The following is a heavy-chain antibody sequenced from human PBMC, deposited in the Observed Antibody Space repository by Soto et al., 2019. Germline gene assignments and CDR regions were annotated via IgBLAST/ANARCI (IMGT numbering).Heavy chain of an antibody. CDR3: AKGGTTSAYYYMDV. CDR1: GFTFNKYA. J-gene: IGHJ6*03. D-gene: IGHD1-7*01. Sequence: GGSLRLSWAASGFTFNKYAMAWVRQAPGKGLEWVSDVTGSGSATYYADSVKGRFTISRDNSKNTLYLQLNNLRAEDTALYYCAKGGTTSAYYYMDVWGKGTTVTVSS. CDR2: VTGSGSAT. V-gene: IGHV3-23*01.